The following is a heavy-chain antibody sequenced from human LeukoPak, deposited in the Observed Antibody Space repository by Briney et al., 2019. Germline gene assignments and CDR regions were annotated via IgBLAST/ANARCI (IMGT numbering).Heavy chain of an antibody. Sequence: GGSLRLSCAASGFTFSSYAMSWVRQAPGKGLEWVSAIRGSGGSTYYADSVKGRFTISRDNSKNTLYLQMNSLRAEDTAVYYCAKDLSATVVTPFDYWGQGTLVTVSS. CDR3: AKDLSATVVTPFDY. D-gene: IGHD4-23*01. CDR1: GFTFSSYA. J-gene: IGHJ4*02. CDR2: IRGSGGST. V-gene: IGHV3-23*01.